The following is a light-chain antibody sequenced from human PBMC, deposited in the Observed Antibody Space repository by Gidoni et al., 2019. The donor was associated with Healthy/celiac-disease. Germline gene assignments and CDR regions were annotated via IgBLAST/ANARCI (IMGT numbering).Light chain of an antibody. CDR3: SSYTSSSTLGV. CDR1: SSDVGGYNY. CDR2: EVS. Sequence: QSALTQPASVSGSPGRSITISCTGSSSDVGGYNYVSWYQQHPGKAPKLMIYEVSNRPSAVSNRFSGSKSGNTASPTISGLQAEDEADYYCSSYTSSSTLGVFGTGTKVTVL. J-gene: IGLJ1*01. V-gene: IGLV2-14*01.